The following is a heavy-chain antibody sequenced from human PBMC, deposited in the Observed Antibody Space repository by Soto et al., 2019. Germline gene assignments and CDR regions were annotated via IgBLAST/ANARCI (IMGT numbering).Heavy chain of an antibody. CDR3: ARELHGGSYGMDV. CDR2: ITTAGDT. J-gene: IGHJ6*02. V-gene: IGHV3-13*01. Sequence: EVQLVESGGGLVQPGGSLRLSCAASGFTFRNYDMHWVRQVTGKGLEWVSGITTAGDTYYAGSVKGRFTISREKAKNSLYLQMNSLSAGDTAVYYCARELHGGSYGMDVWGQGTTVTVSS. CDR1: GFTFRNYD.